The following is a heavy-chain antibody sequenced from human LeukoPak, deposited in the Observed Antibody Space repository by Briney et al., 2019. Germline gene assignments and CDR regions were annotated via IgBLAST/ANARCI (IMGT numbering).Heavy chain of an antibody. J-gene: IGHJ4*02. CDR3: ARIDASTLPYFEY. CDR1: GVSISSYY. V-gene: IGHV4-59*08. D-gene: IGHD2-2*01. Sequence: SETLSLTCTVSGVSISSYYWSWIRQPPGKGLEWIGYIDNSGNTNYNPSLKSRVTISVDTSKNQFSLKLTSVTAADSALYFCARIDASTLPYFEYWGLGTLVTVSS. CDR2: IDNSGNT.